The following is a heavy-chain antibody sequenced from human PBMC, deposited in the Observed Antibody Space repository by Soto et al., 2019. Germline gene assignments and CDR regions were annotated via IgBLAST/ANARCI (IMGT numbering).Heavy chain of an antibody. J-gene: IGHJ4*02. Sequence: QVQLVQSGAEVKQPGSSVKVSCKASGGTFSSYGISWVRQAPGQGLEWMGGTIPNFGTAHDALKFQGRVTISADESTSTAYMERSSLRYEDTAVYYCARIRSDSSSYYLDYWGQGTPVTVSS. CDR3: ARIRSDSSSYYLDY. D-gene: IGHD3-22*01. CDR2: TIPNFGTA. V-gene: IGHV1-69*12. CDR1: GGTFSSYG.